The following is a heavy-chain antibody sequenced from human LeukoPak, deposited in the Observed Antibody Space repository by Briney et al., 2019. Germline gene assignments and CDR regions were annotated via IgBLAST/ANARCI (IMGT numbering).Heavy chain of an antibody. CDR3: AKDFTPDGVWDIDY. V-gene: IGHV3-23*01. Sequence: GGSLRLSCAVSGFTFSSYAMSWVRQAPGKGLEWVSAISGSGGGTYYADSVKGRFTISRDNSKNTLYLQMNSLRDEDTAIYYCAKDFTPDGVWDIDYWGRGTLITVSS. CDR1: GFTFSSYA. CDR2: ISGSGGGT. J-gene: IGHJ4*02. D-gene: IGHD4-17*01.